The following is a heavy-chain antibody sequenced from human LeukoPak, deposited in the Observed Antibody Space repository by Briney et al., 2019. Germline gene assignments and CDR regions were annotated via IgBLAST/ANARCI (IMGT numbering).Heavy chain of an antibody. CDR3: AKDPQQLVRDPGPYFDY. V-gene: IGHV3-23*01. Sequence: GGSLRLSCAASGFTFSSYAMSWVRQAPGKGLEWVSAISGSGGSTYYADSVKGRFTISRDNSKNTLYLQMNSLRAEDTAVYYCAKDPQQLVRDPGPYFDYWGQGTLVTVSS. CDR2: ISGSGGST. D-gene: IGHD6-6*01. J-gene: IGHJ4*02. CDR1: GFTFSSYA.